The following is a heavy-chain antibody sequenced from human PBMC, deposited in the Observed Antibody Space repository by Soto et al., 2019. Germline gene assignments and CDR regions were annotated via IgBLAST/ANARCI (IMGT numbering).Heavy chain of an antibody. J-gene: IGHJ3*02. V-gene: IGHV4-59*08. CDR2: IYNGGRT. Sequence: KPSETLSLTCTVSGGSISDHYYMWIRQSPGKGLEYIGYIYNGGRTDYNPSLKSRVIISVDTSKNQFSLKLTSVTAADTAVYYCARRGDYDILTGPPGGFDIWGQGTMVTVSS. CDR3: ARRGDYDILTGPPGGFDI. CDR1: GGSISDHY. D-gene: IGHD3-9*01.